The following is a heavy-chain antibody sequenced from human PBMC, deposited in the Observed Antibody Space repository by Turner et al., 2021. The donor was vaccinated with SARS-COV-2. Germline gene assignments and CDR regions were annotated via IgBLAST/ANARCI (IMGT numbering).Heavy chain of an antibody. CDR3: ARLRVGATIYYYHGMDA. CDR2: RFYSGNI. Sequence: QVQLQESGPGLVKSSETLSLTCTVSGASLRSSSYYWGWIRQPPGKGLECIGNRFYSGNIYDNESLTIRVTISMDTSANSFSLRLSSVTAEDTAVYYCARLRVGATIYYYHGMDAWGQGTTVTVSS. J-gene: IGHJ6*02. D-gene: IGHD1-26*01. V-gene: IGHV4-39*02. CDR1: GASLRSSSYY.